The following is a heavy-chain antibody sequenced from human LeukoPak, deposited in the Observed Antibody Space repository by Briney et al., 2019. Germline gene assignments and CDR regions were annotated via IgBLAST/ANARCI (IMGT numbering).Heavy chain of an antibody. CDR3: ARLRSEAAYNYYFDY. V-gene: IGHV4-59*12. D-gene: IGHD5-24*01. Sequence: SETLSLTCTVSGGSISSYYWSWIRQPPGKGLEWIGYIYYSGSTNYNPSLKSRVTMSVDTSKNQFSLWLSSVTAADTAVYYCARLRSEAAYNYYFDYWGQGALVTVSS. CDR2: IYYSGST. CDR1: GGSISSYY. J-gene: IGHJ4*02.